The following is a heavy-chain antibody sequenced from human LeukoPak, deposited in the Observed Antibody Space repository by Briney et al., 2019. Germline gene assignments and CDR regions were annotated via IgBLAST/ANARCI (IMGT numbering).Heavy chain of an antibody. CDR2: ISSSGSTI. J-gene: IGHJ6*02. CDR3: ARVGYGSGSYYDYYYGMDV. V-gene: IGHV3-11*04. CDR1: GFTFSDYY. D-gene: IGHD3-10*01. Sequence: GGSLRLSCAASGFTFSDYYMSWIRQAPGKGQEWVSHISSSGSTIYYADSVKGRFTISRDNAKNSLYLQMNSLRAEDTAVYYCARVGYGSGSYYDYYYGMDVWGQGTTVTVSS.